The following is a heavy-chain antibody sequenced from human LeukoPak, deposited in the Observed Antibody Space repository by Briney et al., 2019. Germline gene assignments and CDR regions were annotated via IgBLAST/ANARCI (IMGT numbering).Heavy chain of an antibody. CDR1: GFTFSSYA. CDR2: VWYDGTNE. Sequence: GGSLRLSCAASGFTFSSYAMSWVRQAPGKGLEWVAMVWYDGTNEYYADSVKGRFTISRDNSKNTLHLQMNSLRAEDTAMYYCEKDLSRSWSAYFDFWGQGTLVAVSS. CDR3: EKDLSRSWSAYFDF. J-gene: IGHJ4*02. D-gene: IGHD1-26*01. V-gene: IGHV3-33*06.